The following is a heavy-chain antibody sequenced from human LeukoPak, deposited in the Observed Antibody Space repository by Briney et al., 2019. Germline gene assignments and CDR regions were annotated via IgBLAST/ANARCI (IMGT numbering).Heavy chain of an antibody. J-gene: IGHJ5*02. Sequence: PSETLSLTCTVSGGSVSSGTYYWSWIRQPPGKGLEWIGYIYNRGSTKSNPSLKSRVTTLVDTSKNQFSLKLSSVTAADTAVYYCARDPYGEGWFDPWGQGTLVTVSS. CDR3: ARDPYGEGWFDP. D-gene: IGHD4-17*01. V-gene: IGHV4-61*01. CDR1: GGSVSSGTYY. CDR2: IYNRGST.